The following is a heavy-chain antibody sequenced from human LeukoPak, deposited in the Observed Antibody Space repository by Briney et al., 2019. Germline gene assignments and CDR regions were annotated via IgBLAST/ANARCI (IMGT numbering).Heavy chain of an antibody. D-gene: IGHD6-19*01. J-gene: IGHJ4*02. CDR1: GGSFSGYY. CDR3: ARGGWYRDFDY. Sequence: SETLSLTCAVYGGSFSGYYWNWIRQPPGKGLEWIGEINHSGSTNYNPSLKSRVTISVDTSKNQFSLKLSSVTAADTAVYYCARGGWYRDFDYWGQGTLVTVSS. CDR2: INHSGST. V-gene: IGHV4-34*01.